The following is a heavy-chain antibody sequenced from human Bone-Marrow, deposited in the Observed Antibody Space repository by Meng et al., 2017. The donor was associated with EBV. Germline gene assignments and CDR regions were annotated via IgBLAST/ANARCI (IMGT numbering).Heavy chain of an antibody. V-gene: IGHV1-69*01. CDR2: LIPLSDAP. CDR1: GGTFGGHA. D-gene: IGHD3-10*01. CDR3: ASESGRGFTPDY. J-gene: IGHJ4*02. Sequence: QVQVVQPGAGVTKPGSSVKVTCRTSGGTFGGHATSVLRQAPGQELEWMGGLIPLSDAPHYAQKFQGRVTITADESTSTHYLDLCGLRAEDTAVYYCASESGRGFTPDYWGQGTLVTVSS.